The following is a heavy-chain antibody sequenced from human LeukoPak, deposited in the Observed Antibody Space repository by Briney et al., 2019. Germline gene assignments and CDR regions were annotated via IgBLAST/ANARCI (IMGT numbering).Heavy chain of an antibody. Sequence: GGSLRLSCAASGFTFSSYAMHWVRQAPGKGLEYVSAISSNGGSTYYANSAKGRFTISRDNSKNTLYLQMGSLRAEDMAVYYCARDAYDFWSGYSDYWGQGTLVTVSS. CDR2: ISSNGGST. J-gene: IGHJ4*02. CDR1: GFTFSSYA. CDR3: ARDAYDFWSGYSDY. V-gene: IGHV3-64*01. D-gene: IGHD3-3*01.